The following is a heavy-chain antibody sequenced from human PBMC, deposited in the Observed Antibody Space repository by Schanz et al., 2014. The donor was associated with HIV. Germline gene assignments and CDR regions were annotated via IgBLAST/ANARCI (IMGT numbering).Heavy chain of an antibody. D-gene: IGHD3-3*01. CDR3: ARGECDFWSGYCPHFHYCDLDV. J-gene: IGHJ6*02. V-gene: IGHV1-69*06. Sequence: QVQLVQSGAEVKKPGSSVKVSCKASGGTFMTYAISWVRQAPGQGLEWMGGIIPVFGTTNYAQKFQGRVTITADKSTSTAYMELSSLRSEDTAVYYCARGECDFWSGYCPHFHYCDLDVWGPGTSVTVSS. CDR2: IIPVFGTT. CDR1: GGTFMTYA.